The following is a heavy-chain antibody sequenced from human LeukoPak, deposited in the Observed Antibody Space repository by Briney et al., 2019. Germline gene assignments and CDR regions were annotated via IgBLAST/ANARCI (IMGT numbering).Heavy chain of an antibody. V-gene: IGHV3-48*02. Sequence: GGSLRLSCAGTGFTFSSYSMNWVRQAPGKGLEWVSYISSGSTTIYYADSVKGRFTISRDNAKNSLYLQMSGLRDEDTAAYYCASGSYGQFDYWGQGTLVTVSS. J-gene: IGHJ4*02. CDR3: ASGSYGQFDY. CDR2: ISSGSTTI. CDR1: GFTFSSYS. D-gene: IGHD5-18*01.